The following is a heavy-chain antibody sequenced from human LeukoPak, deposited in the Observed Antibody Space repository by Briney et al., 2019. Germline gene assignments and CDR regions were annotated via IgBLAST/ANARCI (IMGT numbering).Heavy chain of an antibody. CDR1: GFTFTTYS. D-gene: IGHD2-2*02. Sequence: GGSLRLSCAASGFTFTTYSMNWVRQAPGKGLEWVAFIRSDGSNKYYADSVEGRFTISRDNSRNTLFLQMSGLRTEDTAVYYCAKVWCTRTTCYRIDYWGQGTLVTVSS. CDR3: AKVWCTRTTCYRIDY. CDR2: IRSDGSNK. V-gene: IGHV3-30*02. J-gene: IGHJ4*02.